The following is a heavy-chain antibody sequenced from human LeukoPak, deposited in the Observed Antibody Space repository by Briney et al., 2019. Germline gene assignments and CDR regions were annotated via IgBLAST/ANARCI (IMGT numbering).Heavy chain of an antibody. D-gene: IGHD5-12*01. CDR1: GYTFTSYD. CDR2: MNPNSGNT. J-gene: IGHJ4*02. Sequence: GXSVKVSCKASGYTFTSYDINWVRQATGQGLEWMGWMNPNSGNTGYAQKFQGRVTMTRNTSISTAYMELSSLRSEDTAVYYCARGVIYSGYDIGYYFDYWGQGTLVTVSS. CDR3: ARGVIYSGYDIGYYFDY. V-gene: IGHV1-8*01.